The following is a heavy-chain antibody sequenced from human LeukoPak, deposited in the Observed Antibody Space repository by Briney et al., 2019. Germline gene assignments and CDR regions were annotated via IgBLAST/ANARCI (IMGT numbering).Heavy chain of an antibody. Sequence: SQTLSLTCTVSGGSISSGGYYWSWIRQHPGKGLEWIGYIYYSGSTYYNPSLKSRVTISLDTSKNQFSLKLSSVTAADTAVYYCARDDYYGSSRAFDIWGQGTMVTVSS. J-gene: IGHJ3*02. D-gene: IGHD3-22*01. CDR1: GGSISSGGYY. CDR2: IYYSGST. V-gene: IGHV4-31*03. CDR3: ARDDYYGSSRAFDI.